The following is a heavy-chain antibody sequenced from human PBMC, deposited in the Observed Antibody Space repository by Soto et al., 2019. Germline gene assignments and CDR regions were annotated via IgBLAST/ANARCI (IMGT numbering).Heavy chain of an antibody. CDR3: ARGRYGEY. Sequence: QVHLVQSGAEVKKPGASVKVSCKCSGYAFTTYGITWVRQAPGQGLEWMGWISAHNGNTNYAQKLRGSLTVTRATSTSTAYMELRSLRSGDTAVYYCARGRYGEYWGQGARVSVSS. CDR2: ISAHNGNT. D-gene: IGHD3-10*01. CDR1: GYAFTTYG. V-gene: IGHV1-18*01. J-gene: IGHJ4*02.